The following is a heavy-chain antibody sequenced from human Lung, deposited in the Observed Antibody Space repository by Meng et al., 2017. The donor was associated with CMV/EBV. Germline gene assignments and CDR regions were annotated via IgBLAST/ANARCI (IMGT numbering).Heavy chain of an antibody. CDR3: ARVYCSRGSCSFDY. CDR2: ISSNSKYI. CDR1: GFTFSSYS. V-gene: IGHV3-21*01. D-gene: IGHD2-15*01. J-gene: IGHJ4*02. Sequence: GESLKISCAASGFTFSSYSVNWVRQAPGKGLEWVSSISSNSKYIFYADSVKGRFTISRDNAKNALHLQMNSLRDEDTALYYCARVYCSRGSCSFDYWGQGTXVTVYS.